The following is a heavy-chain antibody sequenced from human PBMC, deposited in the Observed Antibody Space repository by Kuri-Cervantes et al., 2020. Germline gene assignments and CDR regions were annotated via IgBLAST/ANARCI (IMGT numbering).Heavy chain of an antibody. CDR1: GFTFSSYG. CDR2: ISYDGSNK. V-gene: IGHV3-30*03. CDR3: ARDPSFDAFDI. Sequence: GGSLRLSCAASGFTFSSYGMHWVRQAPGKGLEWVAVISYDGSNKYYADSVKGRFTTSRDNSKNTLYLQMNSLRAEDTAVYYCARDPSFDAFDIWGQGTMVTVSS. J-gene: IGHJ3*02.